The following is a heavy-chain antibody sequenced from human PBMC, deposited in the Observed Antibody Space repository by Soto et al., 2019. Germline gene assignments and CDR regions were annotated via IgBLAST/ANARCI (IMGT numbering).Heavy chain of an antibody. V-gene: IGHV3-48*01. J-gene: IGHJ6*02. D-gene: IGHD6-13*01. Sequence: PGGSLRLSCAASGFTFSSYSMNWVRQAPGKGLEWVSYISSSSSTIYYADSVKGRFTISRDNAKNSLYLQMNSLRAEDTAVYYCASILAAAGGPFLSWGAYYGMDVWGQGTTVTVSS. CDR2: ISSSSSTI. CDR1: GFTFSSYS. CDR3: ASILAAAGGPFLSWGAYYGMDV.